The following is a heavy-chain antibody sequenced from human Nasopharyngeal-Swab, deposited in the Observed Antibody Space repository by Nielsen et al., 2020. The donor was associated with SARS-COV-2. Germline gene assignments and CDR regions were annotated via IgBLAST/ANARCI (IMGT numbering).Heavy chain of an antibody. CDR2: IHYTGKT. CDR3: AREVINQAVSDAFDF. CDR1: GGSISSDNYF. V-gene: IGHV4-31*03. J-gene: IGHJ3*01. D-gene: IGHD3-16*02. Sequence: SETLSLTCTVSGGSISSDNYFWSWIRQRPGKGLEWIGYIHYTGKTYYNPSLESRLTISLDTSRNQFSLMLRSVTAADTAVYYCAREVINQAVSDAFDFWGQGTMVTVSP.